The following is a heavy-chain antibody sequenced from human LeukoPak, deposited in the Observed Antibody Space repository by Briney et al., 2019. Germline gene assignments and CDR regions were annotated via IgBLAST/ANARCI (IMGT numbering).Heavy chain of an antibody. D-gene: IGHD4/OR15-4a*01. Sequence: GGSLRLSCAASGFTFSSYSMNWLRQAPGKGLEWVSYISSSSSTIYYADSVKGRFTISRDNAKNSLYLQMNSLRAEDTAVYYCAREDYDFDYWGQGTLVTVSS. V-gene: IGHV3-48*01. CDR3: AREDYDFDY. J-gene: IGHJ4*02. CDR2: ISSSSSTI. CDR1: GFTFSSYS.